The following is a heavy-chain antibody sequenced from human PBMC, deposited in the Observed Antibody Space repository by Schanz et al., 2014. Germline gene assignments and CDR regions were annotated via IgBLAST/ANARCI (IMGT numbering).Heavy chain of an antibody. D-gene: IGHD3-3*01. CDR1: GLNFDYYG. Sequence: EVQLVESGGGLVQPGGSLRLSCATSGLNFDYYGMNWVRQAPGKGLEWVANIGYDGSEKYYVDSVKGRFTISRDNAKNSLYLQMNSLTAEDTAVYYCARGVRIDYWGQGTLVTVSS. V-gene: IGHV3-7*01. J-gene: IGHJ4*02. CDR2: IGYDGSEK. CDR3: ARGVRIDY.